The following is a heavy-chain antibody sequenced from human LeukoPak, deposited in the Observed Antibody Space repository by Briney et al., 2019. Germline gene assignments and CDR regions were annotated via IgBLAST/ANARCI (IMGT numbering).Heavy chain of an antibody. V-gene: IGHV4-39*07. CDR3: ARSLYYYGSDSFDI. Sequence: SETLSLTCTVSGGSISSSSYYWGWIRQPPGKGLEWIGSIYYSGSTNYNPSLKSRVTISVDTSKNQFSLKLSSVTAADTALYYCARSLYYYGSDSFDIWGQGTMVTVSS. CDR2: IYYSGST. D-gene: IGHD3-10*01. J-gene: IGHJ3*02. CDR1: GGSISSSSYY.